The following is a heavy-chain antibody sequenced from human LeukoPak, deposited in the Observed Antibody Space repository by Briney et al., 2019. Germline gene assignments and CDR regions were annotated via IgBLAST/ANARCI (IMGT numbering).Heavy chain of an antibody. CDR3: ARAPRDTNDY. CDR2: ISSSSYI. D-gene: IGHD5-18*01. Sequence: GGSLRLSCAASGFTFSSYSMNWVRQAPGKGLEWVSYISSSSYIYYADSVKGRFTISRDNAKNSLYLQMNSLRAEDTAVYYCARAPRDTNDYWGQGTLVTVSS. J-gene: IGHJ4*02. V-gene: IGHV3-21*05. CDR1: GFTFSSYS.